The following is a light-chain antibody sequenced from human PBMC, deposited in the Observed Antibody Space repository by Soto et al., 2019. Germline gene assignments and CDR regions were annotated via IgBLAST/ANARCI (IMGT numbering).Light chain of an antibody. Sequence: EIVLTQSPGTLSLSPGERATLSCRASQSVSSSYLAWYQQKPGQAPRLLIYGASSRATGIPDRFSGSGSGTDFTLTISRLEPEDYAVYYCQQYDRQGWTFGQGTKVDIK. CDR2: GAS. CDR1: QSVSSSY. J-gene: IGKJ1*01. CDR3: QQYDRQGWT. V-gene: IGKV3-20*01.